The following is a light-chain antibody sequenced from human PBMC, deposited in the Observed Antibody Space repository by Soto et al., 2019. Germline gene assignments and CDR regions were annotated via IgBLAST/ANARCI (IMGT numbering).Light chain of an antibody. CDR3: QQSYSTPCT. V-gene: IGKV1-39*01. Sequence: DIQMTQSPSSLSASVGDRVTITCRASQSISSYLNWYQQKPGKALKLLIYAAFSLQSRVPSRFSGSGSGTYLTLTISSLQPEDFATYYCQQSYSTPCTFGQGTKLEIK. J-gene: IGKJ2*02. CDR2: AAF. CDR1: QSISSY.